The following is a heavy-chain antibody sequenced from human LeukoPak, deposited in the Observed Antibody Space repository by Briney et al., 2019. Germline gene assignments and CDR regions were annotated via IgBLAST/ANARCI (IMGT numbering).Heavy chain of an antibody. J-gene: IGHJ6*02. D-gene: IGHD3-16*01. CDR1: GFTFSSYW. CDR3: ARGGGLDV. CDR2: INHNGNVN. Sequence: PGGSLRLSCAASGFTFSSYWMNWARQAPGQGLEWVASINHNGNVNYYVDSVKGRFTISRDNAKNSLYLQMRNLRAEDTAVYFCARGGGLDVWGQGATVTVSS. V-gene: IGHV3-7*03.